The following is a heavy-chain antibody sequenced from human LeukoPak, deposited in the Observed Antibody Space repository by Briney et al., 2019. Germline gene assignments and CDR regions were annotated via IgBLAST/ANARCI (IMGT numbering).Heavy chain of an antibody. V-gene: IGHV4-59*01. CDR3: ARGKGYYDSSGHYVRDAFDI. J-gene: IGHJ3*02. Sequence: PSETLSLTCTVSGGSISSYYWSWIRQPPGKGLEWIGYIYYSGSTNYNPSLKSRVTISVNTSKNQFSLKLSSVTAADTAVYYCARGKGYYDSSGHYVRDAFDIWGQGTMVTVSS. CDR1: GGSISSYY. D-gene: IGHD3-22*01. CDR2: IYYSGST.